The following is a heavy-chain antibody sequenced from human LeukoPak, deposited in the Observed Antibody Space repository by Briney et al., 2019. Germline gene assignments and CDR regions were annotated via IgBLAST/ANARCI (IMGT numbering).Heavy chain of an antibody. V-gene: IGHV4-59*12. CDR3: ARRVPLLRYFDWLTPQRGKFDY. J-gene: IGHJ4*02. D-gene: IGHD3-9*01. Sequence: PSETLSLTCTVSGGSISRYYWSWIRQPPGKGLEWIGYIYYSGSTNYNPSLKSRVTISVDTSKNQFSLKLSSVTAADTAVYYCARRVPLLRYFDWLTPQRGKFDYWGQGTLVTVSS. CDR2: IYYSGST. CDR1: GGSISRYY.